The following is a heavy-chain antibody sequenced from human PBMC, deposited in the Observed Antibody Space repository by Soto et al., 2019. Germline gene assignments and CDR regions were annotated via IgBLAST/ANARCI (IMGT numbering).Heavy chain of an antibody. V-gene: IGHV3-23*01. CDR2: ISGSGGST. CDR3: AKDSPLYSSGPAAFDI. D-gene: IGHD6-19*01. CDR1: AFTFSDYY. J-gene: IGHJ3*02. Sequence: PGGSLRLSCAASAFTFSDYYMGWIRQAPGKGLEWLSAISGSGGSTYYADSVKGRFTISRDNSKNTLYLQMNSLRAEDTALYYCAKDSPLYSSGPAAFDIWGQGTMVTVSS.